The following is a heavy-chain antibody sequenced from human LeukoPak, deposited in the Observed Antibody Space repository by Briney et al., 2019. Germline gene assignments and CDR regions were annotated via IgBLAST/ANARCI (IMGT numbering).Heavy chain of an antibody. Sequence: GGSLRLSCAASGFTFSSYAMSWVRQAPGKGLEWVSAISGSGGSTYYADSVKGRFTISRDNSKNTLYLQMNSLRAEDTAVYYCAKDSGCSSTSCPSPFDYWGQGTLVTVSS. CDR3: AKDSGCSSTSCPSPFDY. CDR2: ISGSGGST. V-gene: IGHV3-23*01. J-gene: IGHJ4*02. D-gene: IGHD2-2*01. CDR1: GFTFSSYA.